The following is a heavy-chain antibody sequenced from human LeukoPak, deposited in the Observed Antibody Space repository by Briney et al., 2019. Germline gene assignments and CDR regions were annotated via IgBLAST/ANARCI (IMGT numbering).Heavy chain of an antibody. CDR1: GGPISSYY. V-gene: IGHV4-4*07. D-gene: IGHD6-13*01. J-gene: IGHJ4*02. CDR2: IYTSGST. CDR3: AREFGRGRYSSSWYGGVFYFDY. Sequence: PSETLSLTCTVSGGPISSYYWSWIRQPAGKGLEWIGRIYTSGSTNYNPSLKSRVTISVDKSKNQFSLKLSSVTAADTAVYYCAREFGRGRYSSSWYGGVFYFDYWGQGTLVTVSS.